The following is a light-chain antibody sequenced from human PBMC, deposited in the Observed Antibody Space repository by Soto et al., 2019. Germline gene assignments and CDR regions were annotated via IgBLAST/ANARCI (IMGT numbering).Light chain of an antibody. CDR3: HKYSSVIT. V-gene: IGKV1-27*01. Sequence: DIQMTQSPSSLSASVGDRVTITCRASQGISNFLAWYQQKPGKVPRLLISAASTLQSGVPSRFSGSGSGTDFTLTITSLQPEDVATYYWHKYSSVITFGQWTRLEIK. CDR1: QGISNF. CDR2: AAS. J-gene: IGKJ5*01.